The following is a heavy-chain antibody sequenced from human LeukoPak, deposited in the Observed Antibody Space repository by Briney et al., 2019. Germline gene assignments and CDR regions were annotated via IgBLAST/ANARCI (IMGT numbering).Heavy chain of an antibody. CDR3: ARDFLGGFRPSNWFDP. CDR2: INPSGGST. D-gene: IGHD3-10*01. CDR1: GYNFLAYY. V-gene: IGHV1-46*01. Sequence: ASVTVSCTASGYNFLAYYIHWVRQAPGQGLEWMGIINPSGGSTSYAEKFQGRVTMTRDMSTDTIYLELRSLRSEDTAVYYCARDFLGGFRPSNWFDPWGQGALVTVSS. J-gene: IGHJ5*02.